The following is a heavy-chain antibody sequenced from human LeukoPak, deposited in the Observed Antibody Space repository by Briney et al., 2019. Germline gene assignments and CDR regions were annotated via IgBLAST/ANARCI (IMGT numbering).Heavy chain of an antibody. CDR3: AREGTAGTNLNWFDP. V-gene: IGHV4-39*07. CDR1: GGSISSRTYF. D-gene: IGHD1-1*01. CDR2: IFYSGST. J-gene: IGHJ5*02. Sequence: SETLSLTCTVSGGSISSRTYFWGGIRRPPGKGLEWIGSIFYSGSTYYNPSLKSRVTISVDTSKNQFSLKLSSVTAADTAGYYCAREGTAGTNLNWFDPWGQGTLVTVSS.